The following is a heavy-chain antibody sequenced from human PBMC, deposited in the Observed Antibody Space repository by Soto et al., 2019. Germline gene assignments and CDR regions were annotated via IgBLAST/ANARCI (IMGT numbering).Heavy chain of an antibody. D-gene: IGHD4-17*01. V-gene: IGHV1-8*01. J-gene: IGHJ6*02. CDR1: GYTFTSYD. Sequence: ASVKVYCKASGYTFTSYDINWVRQATGQGLEWMGWMNPNSGNTGYAQKFQGRVTMTRNTSISTAYMELSSLRSEDTAVYYCARRSTVKALYGMDVWGQGTTVTVSS. CDR3: ARRSTVKALYGMDV. CDR2: MNPNSGNT.